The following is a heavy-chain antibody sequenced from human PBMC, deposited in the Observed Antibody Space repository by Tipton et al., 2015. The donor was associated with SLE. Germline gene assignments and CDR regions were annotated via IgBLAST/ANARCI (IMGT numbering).Heavy chain of an antibody. V-gene: IGHV3-9*01. D-gene: IGHD2-2*01. CDR3: AREYCSSTSCYGYYYMDV. Sequence: SLRLSCTASGFSFDYYAMHWVRQVPGKGLEWVSGINWNGDSKDYVDSVKGRFLISRDNAKNSLYLQMNSLRAEDTAVYYCAREYCSSTSCYGYYYMDVWGKGTTVTVSS. CDR1: GFSFDYYA. J-gene: IGHJ6*03. CDR2: INWNGDSK.